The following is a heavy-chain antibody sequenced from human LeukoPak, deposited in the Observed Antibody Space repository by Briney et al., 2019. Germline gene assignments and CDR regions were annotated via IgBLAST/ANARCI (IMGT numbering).Heavy chain of an antibody. CDR2: ISAYNGNT. V-gene: IGHV1-18*01. CDR3: ARASFGNWFDP. D-gene: IGHD3-10*01. CDR1: GYTFTSYG. J-gene: IGHJ5*02. Sequence: GASVKVSCKASGYTFTSYGITRVRQAPGQGLEWMGWISAYNGNTNYAQKLQGKVTMTTDTSTSTAYMELRSLRSDDTAVYYCARASFGNWFDPWGQGTLVTVSS.